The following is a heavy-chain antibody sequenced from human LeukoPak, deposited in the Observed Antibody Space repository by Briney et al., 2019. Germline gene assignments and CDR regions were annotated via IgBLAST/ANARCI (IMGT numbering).Heavy chain of an antibody. CDR1: GFTFSSYA. V-gene: IGHV3-23*01. J-gene: IGHJ4*02. D-gene: IGHD3-22*01. Sequence: PGGSLRLSCAASGFTFSSYAMSWVRQAPGKGLEWVSAISGSGGSTYYADSVKGRFAISRDDSKNTLYLQMNSLRAEDTAVYYCAKGSYYYDGSGYLDYWGQGTLVTVSS. CDR3: AKGSYYYDGSGYLDY. CDR2: ISGSGGST.